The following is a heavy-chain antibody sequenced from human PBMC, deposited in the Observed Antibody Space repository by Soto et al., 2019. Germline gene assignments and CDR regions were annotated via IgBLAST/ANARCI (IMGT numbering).Heavy chain of an antibody. CDR1: GFTFSSYA. V-gene: IGHV3-23*01. CDR3: AKSTYSGYDYGPFDY. J-gene: IGHJ4*02. D-gene: IGHD5-12*01. CDR2: ISGSGGST. Sequence: EVQLLESGGGLVQPGGSLRLSCAASGFTFSSYAMSWVRQAPGKGLEWVSAISGSGGSTYYADSVKGRFTISRDNSKNTRYLQMNSLRAEDTAVYYCAKSTYSGYDYGPFDYWGQGTLVTVSS.